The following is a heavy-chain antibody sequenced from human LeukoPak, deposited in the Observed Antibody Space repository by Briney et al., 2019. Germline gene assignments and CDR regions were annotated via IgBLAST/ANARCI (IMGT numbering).Heavy chain of an antibody. CDR2: INPNSGGT. V-gene: IGHV1-2*02. CDR3: ARAHDSSGYYSS. CDR1: GYTFTGYY. J-gene: IGHJ5*02. D-gene: IGHD3-22*01. Sequence: ASVKVSCKASGYTFTGYYMHWVRQAPGQGLEWMGWINPNSGGTNYAQKFQGRVTMTRDTSISTAYMELSRLRSDDTAVYYCARAHDSSGYYSSWGQGTLVTVSS.